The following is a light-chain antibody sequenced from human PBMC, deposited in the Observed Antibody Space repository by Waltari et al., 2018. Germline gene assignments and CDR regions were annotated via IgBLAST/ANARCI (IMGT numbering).Light chain of an antibody. V-gene: IGKV1-5*03. J-gene: IGKJ2*01. Sequence: DIQMTQSPSTLSAFLGDRVTITCRASQSISNWLAWYQQKPGKPPKLLIYKASSVKSGVPSRFSGSGSGTEFTLTISSLQPDDFATYYCQQYNSYSYTFGQGTKLEIK. CDR1: QSISNW. CDR3: QQYNSYSYT. CDR2: KAS.